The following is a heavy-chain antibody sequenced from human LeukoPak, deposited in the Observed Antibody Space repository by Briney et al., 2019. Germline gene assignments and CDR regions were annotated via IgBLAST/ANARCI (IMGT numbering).Heavy chain of an antibody. Sequence: RASVKVSCKASGYAFTSYGISWVRQAPGQGLEWMGWISAYNGNTNYAQKLQGRVTMTTDTSTSTAYMELRSLRSDDTAVYYCAAGDYGDRPDYWGQGTLVTVSS. V-gene: IGHV1-18*01. CDR3: AAGDYGDRPDY. CDR2: ISAYNGNT. D-gene: IGHD4-17*01. J-gene: IGHJ4*02. CDR1: GYAFTSYG.